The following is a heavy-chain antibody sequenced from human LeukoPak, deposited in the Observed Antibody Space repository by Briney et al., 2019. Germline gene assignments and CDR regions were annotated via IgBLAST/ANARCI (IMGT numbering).Heavy chain of an antibody. J-gene: IGHJ6*02. V-gene: IGHV1-69*13. CDR1: GGTFSSYA. CDR2: IIPIFGTA. D-gene: IGHD6-13*01. CDR3: AREGSSSWSYYYYGMDV. Sequence: SVKVSCKASGGTFSSYATSWVRQAPGQGLEWMGGIIPIFGTANYAQKFQGRVTITADESTSTAYMELSSLRSEDTAVYYCAREGSSSWSYYYYGMDVWGQGTTVTVSS.